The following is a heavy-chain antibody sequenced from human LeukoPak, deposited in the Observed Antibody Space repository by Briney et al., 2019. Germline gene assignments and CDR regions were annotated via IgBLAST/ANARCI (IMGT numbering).Heavy chain of an antibody. CDR2: INPNSGGT. D-gene: IGHD2-15*01. CDR3: ARLVVVVAATGWGVDY. J-gene: IGHJ4*02. Sequence: VASVKVSCKASGYIFTGYYMHWVRQAPGQGLEWMGWINPNSGGTNYAQKFQGRVTMTRDTSISTAYMELSRLRSDDTAVYYCARLVVVVAATGWGVDYWGQGTLVTVSS. V-gene: IGHV1-2*02. CDR1: GYIFTGYY.